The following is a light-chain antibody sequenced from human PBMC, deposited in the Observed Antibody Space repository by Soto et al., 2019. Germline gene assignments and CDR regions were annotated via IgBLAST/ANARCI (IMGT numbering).Light chain of an antibody. Sequence: DIQITQSPSSLSASVGDRFTITCRASQIIGTNLDWYRQKLLKAPNLLIYDASTLHIGVPSMFSGSGSGTDFALTITSLQPDDCAIYYCQQCYTQLYTFGQGTTGDIK. V-gene: IGKV1-39*01. CDR1: QIIGTN. J-gene: IGKJ2*01. CDR3: QQCYTQLYT. CDR2: DAS.